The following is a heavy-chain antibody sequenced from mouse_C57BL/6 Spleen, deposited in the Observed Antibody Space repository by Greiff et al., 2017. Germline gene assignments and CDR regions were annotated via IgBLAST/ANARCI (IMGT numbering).Heavy chain of an antibody. V-gene: IGHV5-4*01. Sequence: EVKLVESGGGLVKPGGSLKLSCAASGFTFSSYAMSWVRQTPEKRLEWVATISDGGSYTYYPDNVKGRFTISRDNAKNNLYLQMSHLKSEDTAMYYCARDYSNYAGFAYWGQGTLVTVSA. CDR2: ISDGGSYT. CDR1: GFTFSSYA. J-gene: IGHJ3*01. D-gene: IGHD2-5*01. CDR3: ARDYSNYAGFAY.